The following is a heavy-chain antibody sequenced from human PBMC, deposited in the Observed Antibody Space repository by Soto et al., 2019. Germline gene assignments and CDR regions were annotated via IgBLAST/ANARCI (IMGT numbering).Heavy chain of an antibody. CDR2: IDPRSGSA. V-gene: IGHV1-46*03. CDR1: GYTFTSYA. J-gene: IGHJ6*02. Sequence: ASVKVSCKASGYTFTSYAMHWVRQAPGQGPEWMGIIDPRSGSAGYAQRFQVSVTMTRDTPTSTFYMELSSLRSEDTAVYHCARGNDLPYYYYGLDVWGQGTTVTVSS. D-gene: IGHD1-1*01. CDR3: ARGNDLPYYYYGLDV.